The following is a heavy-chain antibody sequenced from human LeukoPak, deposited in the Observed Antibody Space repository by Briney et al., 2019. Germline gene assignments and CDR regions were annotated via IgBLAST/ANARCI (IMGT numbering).Heavy chain of an antibody. CDR2: ISSSSSYI. CDR3: ARSMIVVSVPDY. D-gene: IGHD3-22*01. CDR1: GFTFSSYG. V-gene: IGHV3-21*01. J-gene: IGHJ4*02. Sequence: PGGSLRLSCAASGFTFSSYGMNWVRQAPGKGLEWVSSISSSSSYIYYADSVKGRFTISRDNAKNSLYLQMNSLRAEDTAVYYCARSMIVVSVPDYWGQGTLVTVSS.